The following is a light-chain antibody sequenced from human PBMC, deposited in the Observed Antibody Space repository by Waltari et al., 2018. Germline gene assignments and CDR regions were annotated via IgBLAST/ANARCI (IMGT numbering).Light chain of an antibody. Sequence: QSAQTQPAYESGSPEKSITIPSTGSSSDIGGYNHVSWYQQHPGKAPKLMIYDVTHRPSGVSDRFSGSKSGTSASMTISGLQAEDEADYYCSSYTTITTFVFGTGTKVTVL. J-gene: IGLJ1*01. CDR2: DVT. V-gene: IGLV2-14*03. CDR1: SSDIGGYNH. CDR3: SSYTTITTFV.